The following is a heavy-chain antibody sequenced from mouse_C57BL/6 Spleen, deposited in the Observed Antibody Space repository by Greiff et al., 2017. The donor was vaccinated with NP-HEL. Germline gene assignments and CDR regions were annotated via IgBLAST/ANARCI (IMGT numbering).Heavy chain of an antibody. V-gene: IGHV1-82*01. D-gene: IGHD2-1*01. CDR3: ASGNYGNYGAY. Sequence: VQRVESGPELVKPGASVKISCKASGYAFSSSWMNWVKQRPGKGLEWIGRIYPGDGDTNYNGKFKGKATLTADKSSSTAYMQLSSLTSEDSAVYFCASGNYGNYGAYWGQGTLVTVSA. J-gene: IGHJ3*01. CDR1: GYAFSSSW. CDR2: IYPGDGDT.